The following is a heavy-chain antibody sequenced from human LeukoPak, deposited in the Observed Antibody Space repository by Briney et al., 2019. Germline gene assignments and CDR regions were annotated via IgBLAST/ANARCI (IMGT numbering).Heavy chain of an antibody. CDR1: GFTFSSYS. Sequence: GGSLRLSCAASGFTFSSYSMNWVRQAPGKGLEWVSSISSSSSYIYYADSVKGRYTISRDNAKNSLYLQMNSLRAEDTAVYYCARGIAASAFDIWGQGTMVTVSS. CDR2: ISSSSSYI. D-gene: IGHD6-13*01. CDR3: ARGIAASAFDI. V-gene: IGHV3-21*01. J-gene: IGHJ3*02.